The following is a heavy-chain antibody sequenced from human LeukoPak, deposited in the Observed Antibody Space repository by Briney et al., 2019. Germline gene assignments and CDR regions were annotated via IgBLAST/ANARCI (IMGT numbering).Heavy chain of an antibody. CDR1: GFIFSNYA. CDR3: AKETRYFDWFHQRVGYFDY. D-gene: IGHD3-9*01. CDR2: INTNGERI. V-gene: IGHV3-64*04. Sequence: GGSLRLSCSASGFIFSNYAIYWVRQAPGKGPEYVSGINTNGERIFYADSVKGRFTISRDNSKNTLYLQMNSLRAEDTAVYYCAKETRYFDWFHQRVGYFDYWGQGTLVTVSS. J-gene: IGHJ4*02.